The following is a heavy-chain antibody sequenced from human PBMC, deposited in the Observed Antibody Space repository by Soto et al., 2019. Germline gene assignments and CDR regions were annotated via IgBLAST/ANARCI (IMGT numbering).Heavy chain of an antibody. CDR1: GYSFTSYW. Sequence: PGESLKISCKGSGYSFTSYWISWVRQMPGKGLEWMGIIYPGDSDTRYSPSFQGQVTISADKSISTAYLQWSSLKASDTAMYYCARPRITIFGVVIPYFDYWGQGTLVTVSS. CDR3: ARPRITIFGVVIPYFDY. D-gene: IGHD3-3*01. J-gene: IGHJ4*02. CDR2: IYPGDSDT. V-gene: IGHV5-51*01.